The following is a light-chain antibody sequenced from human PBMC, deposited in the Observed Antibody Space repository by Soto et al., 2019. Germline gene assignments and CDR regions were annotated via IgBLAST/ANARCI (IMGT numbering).Light chain of an antibody. CDR1: SSDIGSYNL. CDR2: EVS. V-gene: IGLV2-23*02. J-gene: IGLJ3*02. CDR3: CSYAGFSAFGV. Sequence: QSVLTQPASVSGSPGQSITISCTGTSSDIGSYNLVSWYQQHPGKAPKLMIYEVSERPSGISNRFSGSKSGNTAALTISGLQAEDEADYYCCSYAGFSAFGVFGGGTKVTVL.